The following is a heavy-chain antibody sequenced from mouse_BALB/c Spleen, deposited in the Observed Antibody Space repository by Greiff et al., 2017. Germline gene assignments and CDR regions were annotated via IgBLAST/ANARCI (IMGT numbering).Heavy chain of an antibody. J-gene: IGHJ2*01. Sequence: QVQLQQPGAELVKPGPSVKLSCKASGYTFTSYWMHWVKQRPGQGLEWIGEINPSNGRTNYNEKFKSKATLTVDKSSSTAYMQLSSLTSEDSAVYYCARSLYYGSSLYYFDYWGQGTTLTVSS. CDR2: INPSNGRT. V-gene: IGHV1S81*02. D-gene: IGHD1-1*01. CDR1: GYTFTSYW. CDR3: ARSLYYGSSLYYFDY.